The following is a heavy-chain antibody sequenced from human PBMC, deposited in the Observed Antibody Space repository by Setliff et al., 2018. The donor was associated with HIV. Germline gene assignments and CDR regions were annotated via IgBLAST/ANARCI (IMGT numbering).Heavy chain of an antibody. J-gene: IGHJ6*03. V-gene: IGHV3-7*01. D-gene: IGHD2-15*01. CDR1: GFTFTDYW. CDR3: ARDATRGGDMDV. Sequence: GGSLRLSCAASGFTFTDYWMSWVRRAPGKGLEWVANIHKTGSEKYYVDSVRGRFTISRDNAKNSLYLQMNSLRAEDTAVYYCARDATRGGDMDVWAKGTTVTVSS. CDR2: IHKTGSEK.